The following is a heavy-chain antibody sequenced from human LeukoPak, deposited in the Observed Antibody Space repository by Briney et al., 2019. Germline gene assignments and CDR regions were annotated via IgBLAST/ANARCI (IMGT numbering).Heavy chain of an antibody. V-gene: IGHV4-31*03. Sequence: SETLSLTCTVSGGSISSGGYYWTRIRQYPGKGLEWIGYIYYSGTTYYTPSLQSRVTISGDTSKNQFSLKLSSVTAADTAVYYCARTAGWSYGFDYWGQGTLVTVSS. D-gene: IGHD3-16*01. CDR3: ARTAGWSYGFDY. CDR2: IYYSGTT. J-gene: IGHJ4*02. CDR1: GGSISSGGYY.